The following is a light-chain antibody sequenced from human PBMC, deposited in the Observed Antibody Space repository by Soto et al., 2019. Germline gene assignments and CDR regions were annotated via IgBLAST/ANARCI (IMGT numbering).Light chain of an antibody. J-gene: IGLJ3*02. CDR2: EVY. Sequence: QSALTQPASVSGSPGQSITFSCTGSSDAIGSFNLVSWYQQYPGKAPKLILYEVYKRPLGVSDRFSGSKSGSTASLTISGLQAEDEADYHCCSYAGSRWMFGGGTKLTVL. CDR3: CSYAGSRWM. V-gene: IGLV2-23*02. CDR1: SDAIGSFNL.